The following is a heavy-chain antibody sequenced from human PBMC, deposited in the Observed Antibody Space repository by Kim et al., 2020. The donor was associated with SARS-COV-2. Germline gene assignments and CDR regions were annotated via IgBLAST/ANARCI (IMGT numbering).Heavy chain of an antibody. Sequence: GGSLRLSCAASGFTFSSYAMSWVRQAPGKGLEWVSLISGSGGSTYYADSVKGRFTISRDNSKNTLYLQMNSLRAEDTAVYHCGGFCRSTSCYDLFDHWGQGSLVTVSS. CDR2: ISGSGGST. J-gene: IGHJ4*02. CDR1: GFTFSSYA. V-gene: IGHV3-23*01. CDR3: GGFCRSTSCYDLFDH. D-gene: IGHD2-2*01.